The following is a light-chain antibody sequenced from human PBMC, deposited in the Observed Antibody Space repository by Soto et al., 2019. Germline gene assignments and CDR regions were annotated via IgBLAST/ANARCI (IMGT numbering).Light chain of an antibody. Sequence: QSVLIQPPSASSTPGQRVTISCSGSYSNIGTFYVYWYQLLPGSAPRLLVYLDHQRPSGVPDRFSGSKSGTSASLAISGLRSEDEGDYFCAAWDDGLNAYVFGTGTKVT. CDR1: YSNIGTFY. CDR2: LDH. CDR3: AAWDDGLNAYV. V-gene: IGLV1-47*02. J-gene: IGLJ1*01.